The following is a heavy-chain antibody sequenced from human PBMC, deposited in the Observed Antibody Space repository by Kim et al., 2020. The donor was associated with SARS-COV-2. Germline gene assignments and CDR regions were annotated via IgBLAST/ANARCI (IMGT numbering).Heavy chain of an antibody. CDR2: IRTKANGGTT. Sequence: GGSLRLSCTASGFTFGDYPMSWFRQAPGKGLEWVGFIRTKANGGTTENAASVKGRFTISRDDSKTTVYLQMNSLKTEDTAVYYCTRVNSLIHYGMDVWG. CDR1: GFTFGDYP. J-gene: IGHJ6*02. V-gene: IGHV3-49*03. CDR3: TRVNSLIHYGMDV.